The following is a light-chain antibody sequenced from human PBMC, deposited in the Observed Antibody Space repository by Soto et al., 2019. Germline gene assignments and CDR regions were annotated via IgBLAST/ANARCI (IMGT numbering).Light chain of an antibody. CDR1: QSLSSR. V-gene: IGKV1-39*01. Sequence: DIQMTQSPSSLSASEGDRVTITCRASQSLSSRLTWYQQKPGEAPKLLIYETSNLQSGVPSRFSGSGSDTDFTLTINSLQSEDFATYYCQQSFSPPYTFGQGTKLDIK. CDR2: ETS. J-gene: IGKJ2*01. CDR3: QQSFSPPYT.